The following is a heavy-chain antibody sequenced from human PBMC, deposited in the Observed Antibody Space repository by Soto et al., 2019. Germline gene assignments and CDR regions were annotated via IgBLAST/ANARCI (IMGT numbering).Heavy chain of an antibody. CDR2: IYYSGST. V-gene: IGHV4-61*01. CDR1: GGSVSSGSYY. J-gene: IGHJ6*02. D-gene: IGHD6-13*01. CDR3: ARDLGKQQLNRYYYYGMDV. Sequence: SETLSLTCTVSGGSVSSGSYYWSWIRQPPGKGLEWIGYIYYSGSTNYNPSLKSRVTISVDTSKNQFSLKLSSVTAADTAVYYCARDLGKQQLNRYYYYGMDVWGQGTTVTVSS.